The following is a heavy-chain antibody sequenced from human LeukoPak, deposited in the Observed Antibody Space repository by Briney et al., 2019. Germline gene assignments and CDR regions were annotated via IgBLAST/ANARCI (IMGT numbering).Heavy chain of an antibody. CDR1: GGTFSSYA. CDR3: ARDSVRIAALGSYWYYYMDV. D-gene: IGHD6-13*01. Sequence: SVKVSCKSSGGTFSSYAISWVRQAPGQGLEWMGGIIPIFGTANSAQKFQGRVTITTDESTSTAYMELSSLRSEDTAVYYCARDSVRIAALGSYWYYYMDVWGKGTTVTVSS. J-gene: IGHJ6*03. CDR2: IIPIFGTA. V-gene: IGHV1-69*05.